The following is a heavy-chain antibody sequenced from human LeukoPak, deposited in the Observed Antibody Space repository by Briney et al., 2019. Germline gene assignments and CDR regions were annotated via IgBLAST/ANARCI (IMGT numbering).Heavy chain of an antibody. CDR1: GGSISSYY. CDR3: ARDPGGWFDP. J-gene: IGHJ5*02. V-gene: IGHV4-4*07. D-gene: IGHD4-23*01. CDR2: IYNSGST. Sequence: SETLSLTCSVYGGSISSYYWSWIRQPARKGLEWIGRIYNSGSTNYNPSLKSRVTMSVDTSKNQFSLKLSSVTAADTAVYYCARDPGGWFDPWGQGTLVTVSS.